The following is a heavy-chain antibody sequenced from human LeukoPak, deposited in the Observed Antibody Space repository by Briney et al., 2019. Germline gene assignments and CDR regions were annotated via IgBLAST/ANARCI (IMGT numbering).Heavy chain of an antibody. J-gene: IGHJ3*02. V-gene: IGHV4-34*01. Sequence: SETLSLTCAVYGGSFSGYYWSWIRQPPGKGLEWIGEINHSGSTNYNPSLKSRVTISVDTSKNQFSLKLSSVTAADTAVYYCARSTYYYGSGREDDAFDIWGQGTMVTVSS. CDR1: GGSFSGYY. CDR3: ARSTYYYGSGREDDAFDI. D-gene: IGHD3-10*01. CDR2: INHSGST.